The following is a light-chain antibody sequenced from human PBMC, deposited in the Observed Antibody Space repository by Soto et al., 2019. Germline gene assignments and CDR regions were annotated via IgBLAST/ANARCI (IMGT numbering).Light chain of an antibody. J-gene: IGKJ4*01. V-gene: IGKV1-33*01. CDR1: EDIGNY. Sequence: DIQMTQSPPSLSASVGDRVTITCQASEDIGNYVSWYQQKKGKAPKLLIYDASTLETGVPPRFRGSGSGTDYALTITSLQPEDFASYYCQQYGDLPLTFGGGTKVESK. CDR2: DAS. CDR3: QQYGDLPLT.